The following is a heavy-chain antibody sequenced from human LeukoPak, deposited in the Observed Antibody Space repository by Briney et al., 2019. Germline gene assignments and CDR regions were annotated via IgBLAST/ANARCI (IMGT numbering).Heavy chain of an antibody. V-gene: IGHV4-39*07. CDR3: ARGSWIVANY. CDR1: GGSISSSSYY. D-gene: IGHD3-22*01. J-gene: IGHJ4*02. CDR2: IYYSGST. Sequence: PSETLSLTCTVSGGSISSSSYYWGWIRQPPGKGLEWIGSIYYSGSTYYNPSLKSRVTISVDTSKNQFSLKLSSVTAADTAVYYCARGSWIVANYWGQGTLVTVSS.